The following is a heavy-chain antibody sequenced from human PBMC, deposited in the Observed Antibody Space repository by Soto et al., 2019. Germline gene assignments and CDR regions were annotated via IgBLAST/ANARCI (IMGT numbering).Heavy chain of an antibody. J-gene: IGHJ4*02. Sequence: QVQLVQSGAEVKKPGASVKVSCKASGYTFTSYDINWVRQATGQGLEWMGWMKPNSGNTGYAQKFQVRDTTTRNTSISTAYMELSSLRSEDTAVYYCARERSSGWYVDYWGQGTLVTVSS. CDR3: ARERSSGWYVDY. CDR1: GYTFTSYD. CDR2: MKPNSGNT. D-gene: IGHD6-19*01. V-gene: IGHV1-8*01.